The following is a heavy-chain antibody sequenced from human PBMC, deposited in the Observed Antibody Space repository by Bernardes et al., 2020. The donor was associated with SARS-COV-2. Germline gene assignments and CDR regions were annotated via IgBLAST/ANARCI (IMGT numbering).Heavy chain of an antibody. Sequence: AAVQDSCKASGYTFTGYYMHWVRQAPGQGLEWMGWITPNSGGTNYAQKFQGRVTMTRDTSISTAYMELSRLRSDDTAVYYCAIPPTNYDRYGMDVWGQGTTVTGSS. CDR1: GYTFTGYY. CDR3: AIPPTNYDRYGMDV. V-gene: IGHV1-2*02. CDR2: ITPNSGGT. D-gene: IGHD3-22*01. J-gene: IGHJ6*02.